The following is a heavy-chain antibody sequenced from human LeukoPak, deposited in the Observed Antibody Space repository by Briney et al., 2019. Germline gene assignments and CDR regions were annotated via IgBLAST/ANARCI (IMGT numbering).Heavy chain of an antibody. D-gene: IGHD6-13*01. Sequence: GGSLRLSCAASGFTFSGYSMNWVRPAPGKGLEWVSSISSSSSYIYYADSVKGRFTISRDNAKNSLYLQMNSLRAEDTAVYYCARAPSSSWYFDIWGQGTMVTVSS. CDR3: ARAPSSSWYFDI. V-gene: IGHV3-21*01. J-gene: IGHJ3*02. CDR1: GFTFSGYS. CDR2: ISSSSSYI.